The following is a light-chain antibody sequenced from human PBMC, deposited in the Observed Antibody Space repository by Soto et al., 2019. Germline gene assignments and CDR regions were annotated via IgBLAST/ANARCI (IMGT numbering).Light chain of an antibody. CDR2: EGS. V-gene: IGLV2-14*02. CDR1: RSDVGSYYL. J-gene: IGLJ2*01. Sequence: QSVLTQPASVSGSPGQSITISCTGTRSDVGSYYLVSWYQQHPGKAPKLIIYEGSKRPSGISNRFSGSKSGNTASLTISGLQAEDEADYYCSSYTRSSTLVVFGGGTKVTVL. CDR3: SSYTRSSTLVV.